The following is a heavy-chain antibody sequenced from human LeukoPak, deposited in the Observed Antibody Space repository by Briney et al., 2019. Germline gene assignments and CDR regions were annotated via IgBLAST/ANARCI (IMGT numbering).Heavy chain of an antibody. J-gene: IGHJ6*03. V-gene: IGHV3-30*03. D-gene: IGHD3-3*01. Sequence: GGSLRLSCAASGFTFRSYGMHWVRQAPGKGLEWVSFIAYDANEKQYADSVKGRFTISRDNSKNTLYLQMNSLRAEDTAVYYCARGPEWGEYYYYMDVWGKGTTVTISS. CDR3: ARGPEWGEYYYYMDV. CDR2: IAYDANEK. CDR1: GFTFRSYG.